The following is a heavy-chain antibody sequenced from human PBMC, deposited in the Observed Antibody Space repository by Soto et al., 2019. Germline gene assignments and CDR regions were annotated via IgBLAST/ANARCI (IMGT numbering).Heavy chain of an antibody. J-gene: IGHJ6*02. D-gene: IGHD3-9*01. CDR2: VSTSGAT. V-gene: IGHV4-4*07. Sequence: PSETLSLTCTVSDDFISSYYWNWIRQPAGKGLEWIGRVSTSGATNYNPSLESRVTMSVDTSKKQFPLKLTSVTAADTAVYFCARADYEILTGSYAMDVWGQGTTVAVSS. CDR3: ARADYEILTGSYAMDV. CDR1: DDFISSYY.